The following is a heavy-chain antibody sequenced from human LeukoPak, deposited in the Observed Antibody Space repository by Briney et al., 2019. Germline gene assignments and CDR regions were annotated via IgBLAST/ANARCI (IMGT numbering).Heavy chain of an antibody. D-gene: IGHD3-22*01. CDR2: VSSSSSYI. Sequence: GGSLRLSCAASGFTFGSYSMNWVRQAPGKGLEWVSSVSSSSSYIYYADSVKGRFTISRDNAKNSLYLQMNSLRAEDTAVYYCARDPSKTYYYDSSGYDWGQGTLVTVSS. V-gene: IGHV3-21*01. J-gene: IGHJ4*02. CDR3: ARDPSKTYYYDSSGYD. CDR1: GFTFGSYS.